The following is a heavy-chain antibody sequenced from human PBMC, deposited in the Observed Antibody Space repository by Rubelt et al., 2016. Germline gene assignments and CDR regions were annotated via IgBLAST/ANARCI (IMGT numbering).Heavy chain of an antibody. CDR2: IYSGDST. V-gene: IGHV3-66*01. D-gene: IGHD4-23*01. J-gene: IGHJ4*02. Sequence: EVQPLESGGALVQPGGSLRLSCAVSGFTVSSNYMSWVRQAPGKGLEWVSVIYSGDSTYYADSVKGRFTISRDDSKNSMYLQMNSLKTEDTAVYYCDSWHDGNSVYWGQGTLVTVSS. CDR1: GFTVSSNY. CDR3: DSWHDGNSVY.